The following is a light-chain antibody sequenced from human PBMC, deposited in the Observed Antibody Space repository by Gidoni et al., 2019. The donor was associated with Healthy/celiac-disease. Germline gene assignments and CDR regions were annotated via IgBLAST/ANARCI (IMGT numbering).Light chain of an antibody. V-gene: IGKV3-15*01. CDR1: QSGSSN. Sequence: IVITPSPATLSVSPGERATLSCRSSQSGSSNLAWYQHKPGQAPMHLIYGASTRATGIPARFSGSGSGTEFTLTISSLQSEDFAVYYCQKYNNWPLTFGGGTKVEIK. CDR2: GAS. CDR3: QKYNNWPLT. J-gene: IGKJ4*01.